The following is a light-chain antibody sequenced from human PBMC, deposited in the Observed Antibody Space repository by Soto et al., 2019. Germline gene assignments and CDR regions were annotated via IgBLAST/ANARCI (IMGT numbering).Light chain of an antibody. J-gene: IGLJ1*01. CDR1: TSDVGNYNY. V-gene: IGLV2-11*01. CDR3: QSYDSSLSGLYV. Sequence: QSALTQPRSVSGSPGQSVTISCTGTTSDVGNYNYVSWYQQHPGKAPKLIIYDVTKRPSGVPDRFSGSKSDNTASLIISGLQTEDEAHYYCQSYDSSLSGLYVFGTGTKVTVL. CDR2: DVT.